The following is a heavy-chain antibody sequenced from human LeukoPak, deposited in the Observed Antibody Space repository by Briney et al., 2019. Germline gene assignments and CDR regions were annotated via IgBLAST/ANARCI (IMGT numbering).Heavy chain of an antibody. J-gene: IGHJ4*02. CDR2: INHSGST. CDR1: GGSFSNYY. Sequence: SETLSLTCAVYGGSFSNYYWSWIRQPPGKGLEWIGEINHSGSTNYNPSLKSRVTISVDTSKEQFSLKLSSVTAADTAVYYCARPYCSAGNCYSNFDSWGQGTLVTVSS. V-gene: IGHV4-34*01. CDR3: ARPYCSAGNCYSNFDS. D-gene: IGHD2-15*01.